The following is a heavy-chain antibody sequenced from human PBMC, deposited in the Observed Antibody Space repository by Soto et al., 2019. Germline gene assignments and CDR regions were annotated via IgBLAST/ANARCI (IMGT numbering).Heavy chain of an antibody. CDR2: INPSGGST. CDR1: GYTFTSYY. D-gene: IGHD2-21*02. J-gene: IGHJ3*02. CDR3: ARDHCGGDCYPDHDAFDI. Sequence: ASVKVSCKASGYTFTSYYMHWVRQAPGQGLEWMGIINPSGGSTSYAQKFQGRVTMTRDTSTSTVYMELSSLRSEDTAAYYCARDHCGGDCYPDHDAFDIWGQGTMVTVSS. V-gene: IGHV1-46*01.